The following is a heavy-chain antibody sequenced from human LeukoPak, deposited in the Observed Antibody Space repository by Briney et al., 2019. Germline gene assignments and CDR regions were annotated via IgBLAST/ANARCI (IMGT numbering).Heavy chain of an antibody. D-gene: IGHD3-10*01. Sequence: PAETLSLTCAVSGHSISTGYYWGWIRQPPGKGLEWIGSMSHNRGTYYNPSLKSRVTRSMDTSKNQISLRLTSVTAADTAVYYCASYYASGVSAYNYYGMDVWGKGTTVTVSS. J-gene: IGHJ6*04. CDR2: MSHNRGT. CDR1: GHSISTGYY. CDR3: ASYYASGVSAYNYYGMDV. V-gene: IGHV4-38-2*01.